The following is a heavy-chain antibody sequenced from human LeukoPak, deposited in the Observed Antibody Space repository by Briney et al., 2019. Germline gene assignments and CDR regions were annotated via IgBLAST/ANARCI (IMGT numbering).Heavy chain of an antibody. D-gene: IGHD6-13*01. CDR2: IYHSGST. CDR1: GGSISSSNW. V-gene: IGHV4-4*02. Sequence: SETLSLTCAVSGGSISSSNWWSWVRQPPGKGLEWIGEIYHSGSTNYSPSLKSRVTISVDKSKNQFSLKLSSVTAADTAVYYCARAIAAAGYFDYWGQGTLATVSS. CDR3: ARAIAAAGYFDY. J-gene: IGHJ4*02.